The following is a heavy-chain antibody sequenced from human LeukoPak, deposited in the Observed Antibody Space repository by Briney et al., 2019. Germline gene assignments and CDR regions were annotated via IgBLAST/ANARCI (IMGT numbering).Heavy chain of an antibody. CDR3: ARDRQKYYGSGSYSKGWFDP. CDR1: GGSISSYY. V-gene: IGHV4-4*07. D-gene: IGHD3-10*01. J-gene: IGHJ5*02. Sequence: SETLSLTCTDSGGSISSYYWSWLRQPAGKGLEWIGRIYTSGSTNYNPSLKSRVTMSVDTSKNQFSLKLSSVTAADTAVYYCARDRQKYYGSGSYSKGWFDPWGQGTLVTVSS. CDR2: IYTSGST.